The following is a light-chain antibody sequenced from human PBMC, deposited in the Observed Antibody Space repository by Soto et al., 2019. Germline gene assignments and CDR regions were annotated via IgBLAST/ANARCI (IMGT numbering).Light chain of an antibody. CDR3: NSYSSSTTLYL. V-gene: IGLV2-14*01. CDR2: DVS. J-gene: IGLJ1*01. Sequence: QSVLTQPASVSGSPGQSITISCTGTSTDVGGYNYVSWYQQHPGKAPKLMISDVSNRPSGVSIRFSGSKSGNTASLTISGLQAEDEADYYCNSYSSSTTLYLFGTGTKVTVL. CDR1: STDVGGYNY.